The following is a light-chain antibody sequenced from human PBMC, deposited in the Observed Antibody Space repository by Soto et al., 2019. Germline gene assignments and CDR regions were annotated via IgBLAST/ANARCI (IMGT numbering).Light chain of an antibody. V-gene: IGKV3-20*01. Sequence: EIVLTQSPATLSLSPGERATLSSRASQSVSSSYLAWYQQKPGQAPRLLIYDASNRATGIPARFSGSGSGTDFTLTISRLEPADFAVYYCQQYQNSPRTFGQGTKVDI. CDR2: DAS. CDR1: QSVSSSY. J-gene: IGKJ1*01. CDR3: QQYQNSPRT.